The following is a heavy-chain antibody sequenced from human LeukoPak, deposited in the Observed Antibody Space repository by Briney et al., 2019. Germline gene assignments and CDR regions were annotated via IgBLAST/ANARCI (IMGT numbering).Heavy chain of an antibody. D-gene: IGHD2-2*01. V-gene: IGHV4-4*02. CDR3: ARRKRSGCSSTSCLLNWFDP. CDR1: GGSISNTNW. J-gene: IGHJ5*02. CDR2: INHSGST. Sequence: SGTLSLTCGVSGGSISNTNWWSWVRQPPGKGLEWIGEINHSGSTNYNPSLKSRVTISVDTSKNQFSLKLSSVPAADTAVYYCARRKRSGCSSTSCLLNWFDPWGQGTLVTVSS.